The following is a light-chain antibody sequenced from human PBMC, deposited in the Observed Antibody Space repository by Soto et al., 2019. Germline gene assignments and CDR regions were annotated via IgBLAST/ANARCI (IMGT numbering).Light chain of an antibody. J-gene: IGLJ2*01. V-gene: IGLV6-57*04. CDR1: RGSIASNY. CDR2: EDN. Sequence: FMLNQPHSVSESPGKTITISCTRSRGSIASNYVQWYQQRPGSAPTTVIYEDNQRPSGVPDRFSGSIDTSSNSASLTISGLKTEDEADYYCQSYDSSNVIFGGGTKLTVL. CDR3: QSYDSSNVI.